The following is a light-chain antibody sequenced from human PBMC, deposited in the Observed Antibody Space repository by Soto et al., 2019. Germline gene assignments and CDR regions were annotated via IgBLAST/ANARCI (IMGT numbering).Light chain of an antibody. CDR2: DAS. CDR3: QQRSNCPPIT. Sequence: EIVLTQSPATLSLSPGERATLSCRASQSVSSYLAWYQQKPGQAPRLLIYDASNRATGIPARFSGSESETDFTLTISSLEPEDFAVYYCQQRSNCPPITFGQGTRLEIK. V-gene: IGKV3-11*01. CDR1: QSVSSY. J-gene: IGKJ5*01.